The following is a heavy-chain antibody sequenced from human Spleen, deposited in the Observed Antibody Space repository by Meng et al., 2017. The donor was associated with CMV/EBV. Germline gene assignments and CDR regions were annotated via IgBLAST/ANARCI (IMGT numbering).Heavy chain of an antibody. CDR3: NTADLQS. CDR1: GFSFKSNA. J-gene: IGHJ5*02. Sequence: GESLKISCAASGFSFKSNAMSWVRQAPGKGLEWVSSISGGYDTTRYADSVKGRFTISRDKSKNTLYLQIISLRAEDTAIYYCNTADLQSWGQGTLVTVSS. V-gene: IGHV3-23*01. D-gene: IGHD4-11*01. CDR2: ISGGYDTT.